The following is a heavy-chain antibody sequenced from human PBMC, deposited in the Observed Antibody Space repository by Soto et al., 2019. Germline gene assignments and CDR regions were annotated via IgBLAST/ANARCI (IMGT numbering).Heavy chain of an antibody. D-gene: IGHD1-26*01. CDR2: VSTYNGNT. V-gene: IGHV1-18*01. Sequence: ASVKVSCKASGYTFTTYGVSWVRQAPGQGLEWMGWVSTYNGNTNYAQKLQGRVTMTIDTSTNTAYMDLRSLRSDDTAVYYCARDLLLIDKRTTDVDYWGQGTLVTVSS. J-gene: IGHJ4*02. CDR1: GYTFTTYG. CDR3: ARDLLLIDKRTTDVDY.